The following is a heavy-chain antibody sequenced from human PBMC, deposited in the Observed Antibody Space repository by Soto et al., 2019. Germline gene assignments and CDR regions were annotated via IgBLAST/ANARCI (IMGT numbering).Heavy chain of an antibody. V-gene: IGHV3-7*01. CDR1: GFTFSSYW. CDR3: ARAYGSGSLSGY. CDR2: IKQDGSAK. Sequence: EVQLVESGGGLVQPGGSLRLSCAASGFTFSSYWMSWVRQAPGKGLEWVANIKQDGSAKYNVDFVKGRFTISRDNAKNSLYLQMNSLRVEDTAVYYCARAYGSGSLSGYWGQGTLVTVSS. J-gene: IGHJ4*02. D-gene: IGHD3-10*01.